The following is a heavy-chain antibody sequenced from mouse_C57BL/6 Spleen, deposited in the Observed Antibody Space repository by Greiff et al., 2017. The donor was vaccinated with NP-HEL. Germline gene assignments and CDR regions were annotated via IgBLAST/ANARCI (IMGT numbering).Heavy chain of an antibody. Sequence: EVKLQQSGPELVKPGASVKISCKASGYTFTDYYMNWVKQSHGKSLEWIGDINPNNGGTSYNQKFKGKATLTVDKSSSTAYMELRSLTSEDSAVYYCARGSYDYEGWFAYWGQGTLVTVSA. CDR3: ARGSYDYEGWFAY. CDR1: GYTFTDYY. D-gene: IGHD2-4*01. CDR2: INPNNGGT. V-gene: IGHV1-26*01. J-gene: IGHJ3*01.